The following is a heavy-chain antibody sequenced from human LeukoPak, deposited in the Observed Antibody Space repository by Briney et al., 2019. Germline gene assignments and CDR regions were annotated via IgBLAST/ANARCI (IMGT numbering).Heavy chain of an antibody. V-gene: IGHV4-39*07. J-gene: IGHJ4*02. CDR2: IYYSGRT. Sequence: SETLSLTCTVSGGSISSSSYYWGWIRQPPGKGLEWIGSIYYSGRTYYNPSLKSRVTISVDTSKNQFSLKLSSVTAADTAVYYCARESDSSGAGYWGQGTLVTVSS. CDR1: GGSISSSSYY. D-gene: IGHD6-19*01. CDR3: ARESDSSGAGY.